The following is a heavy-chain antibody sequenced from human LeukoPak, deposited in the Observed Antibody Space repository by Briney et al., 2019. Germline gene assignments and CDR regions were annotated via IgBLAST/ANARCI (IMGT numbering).Heavy chain of an antibody. CDR3: ARVFGDNFVRYFDY. D-gene: IGHD1-1*01. CDR2: FYYSGSA. V-gene: IGHV4-59*11. CDR1: GGFISNHY. J-gene: IGHJ4*02. Sequence: SETLSLTCTVSGGFISNHYWSWIRQPPGKGLEWIGYFYYSGSATYNPSLKSRVTISVDTSKNQFSLNLSSVTAADTAVYYCARVFGDNFVRYFDYWGQGTLVTVSS.